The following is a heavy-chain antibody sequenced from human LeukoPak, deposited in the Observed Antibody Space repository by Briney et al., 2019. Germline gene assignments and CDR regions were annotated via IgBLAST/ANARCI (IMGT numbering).Heavy chain of an antibody. J-gene: IGHJ3*02. D-gene: IGHD3-22*01. CDR3: ARYDSSGDDAFDI. CDR1: GGTFSSYA. CDR2: IIPIFGTA. V-gene: IGHV1-69*05. Sequence: ASVKVSCKASGGTFSSYAIGWVRQAPGQGLERMGGIIPIFGTANYAQKFQGRVTITTDESTSTAYMELSSLRSEDTAVYYCARYDSSGDDAFDIWGQGTMVTVSS.